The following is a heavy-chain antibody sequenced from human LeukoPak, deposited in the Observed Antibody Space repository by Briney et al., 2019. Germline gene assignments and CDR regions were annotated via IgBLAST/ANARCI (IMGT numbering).Heavy chain of an antibody. Sequence: PGGSLRLSCAASGFTFSSYWMSWVRQAPGKGLEWAANIKQDGSEKYYVDSVKGRFTISRDNAKNSLYLQMNSLRAEDTAVYYCASSGSHISGYYYYYMDVWGKGTTVTVSS. CDR1: GFTFSSYW. J-gene: IGHJ6*03. V-gene: IGHV3-7*01. CDR2: IKQDGSEK. CDR3: ASSGSHISGYYYYYMDV. D-gene: IGHD3-10*01.